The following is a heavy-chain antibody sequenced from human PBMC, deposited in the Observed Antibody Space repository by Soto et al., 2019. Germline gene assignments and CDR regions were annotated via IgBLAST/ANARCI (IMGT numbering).Heavy chain of an antibody. J-gene: IGHJ4*02. CDR1: GFTSSSYG. CDR2: ISYDGSKK. D-gene: IGHD3-10*01. CDR3: AKDRGQYVGYFDY. V-gene: IGHV3-30*18. Sequence: HVQLLESGGCVVQPGRSLTLSCPASGFTSSSYGMHCVRQARGKSLAWVAVISYDGSKKYYADSVKGRFTISRDNSKNTLCLQMNSLRAEDTAVYYCAKDRGQYVGYFDYWGQGTLVTVCS.